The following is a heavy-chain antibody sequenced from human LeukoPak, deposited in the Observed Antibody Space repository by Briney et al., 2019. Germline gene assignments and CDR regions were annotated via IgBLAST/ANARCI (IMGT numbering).Heavy chain of an antibody. CDR3: ARALPRSGYSSSWYPFDY. CDR1: GYTFTNYY. D-gene: IGHD6-13*01. CDR2: INPLGGST. V-gene: IGHV1-46*01. Sequence: ASVKVSCKTFGYTFTNYYMHWVRQAPGQGLEWMGIINPLGGSTSYAQKFRDRVTMTSDTSTNTVYLSLTSLRSEDTAVYYCARALPRSGYSSSWYPFDYWGQGTLVTVSS. J-gene: IGHJ4*02.